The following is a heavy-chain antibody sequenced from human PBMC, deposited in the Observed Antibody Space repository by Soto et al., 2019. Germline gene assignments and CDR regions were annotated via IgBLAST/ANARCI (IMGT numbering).Heavy chain of an antibody. Sequence: ASVKVSFKASGYIFTDYYIHWLRQAPGQGLEWMGWINPNSDDTRYAQKFRGRVTVTMDTSISTAYMDLSRLTSDDTAVYYCASDSAAGAGIGWDYWGQGTLVTVSS. V-gene: IGHV1-2*02. CDR3: ASDSAAGAGIGWDY. D-gene: IGHD6-13*01. CDR1: GYIFTDYY. CDR2: INPNSDDT. J-gene: IGHJ4*01.